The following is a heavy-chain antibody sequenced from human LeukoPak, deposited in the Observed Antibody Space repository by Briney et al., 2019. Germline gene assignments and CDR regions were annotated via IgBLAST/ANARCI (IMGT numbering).Heavy chain of an antibody. CDR2: IFYSGST. J-gene: IGHJ3*02. V-gene: IGHV4-59*12. CDR1: GGSISSYY. D-gene: IGHD1-26*01. CDR3: ARDKWEPRYAFDI. Sequence: SETLSLTCTVSGGSISSYYWSWIRQPPGKGLEWVGYIFYSGSTNYNPSLKSRVTISVDTSKNQFSLKLSSVTAADTAVYYCARDKWEPRYAFDIWGQGTMVTVSS.